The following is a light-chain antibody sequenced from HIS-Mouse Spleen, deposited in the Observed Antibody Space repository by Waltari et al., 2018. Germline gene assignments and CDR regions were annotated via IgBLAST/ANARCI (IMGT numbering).Light chain of an antibody. V-gene: IGLV2-23*01. CDR3: CSYAGSSTWV. J-gene: IGLJ3*02. CDR1: SSGVGSYNL. CDR2: EGS. Sequence: QSALTQPASVSGSPGQSITISCTGTSSGVGSYNLCSWYQQHPGKAPKLMIYEGSKRPSGVSNRFSGSKSGNTASLTISGLQAEDEADYYCCSYAGSSTWVFGGGTKLTVL.